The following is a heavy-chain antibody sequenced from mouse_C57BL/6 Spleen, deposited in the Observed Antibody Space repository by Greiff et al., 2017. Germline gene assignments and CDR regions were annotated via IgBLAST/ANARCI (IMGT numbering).Heavy chain of an antibody. V-gene: IGHV10-1*01. CDR2: IRSKSNNYAT. CDR3: VRVPHWYFDV. Sequence: EVQRVESGGGLVQPKGSLTLSCAASGFSFHTYAMNWVRPAPGKGLEWVARIRSKSNNYATYYADSVKDRFTISRDDSESMLYLQMNNLKTEDTAMYYRVRVPHWYFDVWGTGTPVTVSS. J-gene: IGHJ1*03. CDR1: GFSFHTYA. D-gene: IGHD6-1*01.